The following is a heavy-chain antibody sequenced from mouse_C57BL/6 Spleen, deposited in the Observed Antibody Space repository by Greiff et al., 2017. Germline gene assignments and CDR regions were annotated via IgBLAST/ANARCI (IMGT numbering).Heavy chain of an antibody. Sequence: QVQLQQPGAELVMPGASVKLSCKASGYTFTSYWMHWVKQRPGQGLEWIGEIDPSDSYTNYNQKFKGKSTLTVDKSSSTAYMQLSSLTSEDSAVYYCASRLCDSYSYYAMDYWGQGTSVTVSS. CDR2: IDPSDSYT. D-gene: IGHD2-3*01. J-gene: IGHJ4*01. CDR3: ASRLCDSYSYYAMDY. CDR1: GYTFTSYW. V-gene: IGHV1-69*01.